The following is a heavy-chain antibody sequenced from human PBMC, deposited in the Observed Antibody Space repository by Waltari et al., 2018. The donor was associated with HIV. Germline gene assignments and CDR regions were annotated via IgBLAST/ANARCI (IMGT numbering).Heavy chain of an antibody. CDR2: NSSSSSYI. CDR1: GFTFSRYS. CDR3: ARDSGPYYYDSSGYASFDY. D-gene: IGHD3-22*01. J-gene: IGHJ4*02. Sequence: EVQLVESGGGLVKPGGSLRLSCAASGFTFSRYSMNWVRQAPGKGLEWVSSNSSSSSYIYYADSVKGRFTISRTNAKNSLYLQMNSMRAEDTAVYYCARDSGPYYYDSSGYASFDYWGQGTLVTVSS. V-gene: IGHV3-21*01.